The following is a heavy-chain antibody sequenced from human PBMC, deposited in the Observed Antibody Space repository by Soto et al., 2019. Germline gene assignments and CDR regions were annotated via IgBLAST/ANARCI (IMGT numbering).Heavy chain of an antibody. Sequence: QVPLQESGPGLVKPLETLSITCAVSGGSITGFYWSWIRQPPGKGLAWIGYIYYNGATNYNPSLRTRVTMSVDTSKNQLSLKLDSVTAAATAVYYCARGMDRKVGLVDLWGQGNLVAVSA. CDR3: ARGMDRKVGLVDL. CDR1: GGSITGFY. CDR2: IYYNGAT. J-gene: IGHJ5*02. D-gene: IGHD3-16*01. V-gene: IGHV4-59*01.